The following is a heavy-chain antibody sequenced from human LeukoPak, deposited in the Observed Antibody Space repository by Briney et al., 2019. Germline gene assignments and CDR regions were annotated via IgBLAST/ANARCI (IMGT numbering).Heavy chain of an antibody. CDR1: GGSISTYY. Sequence: SETLSLTCTVSGGSISTYYWSWIRQPPGKGLEWIGYIYYSGSTNYNPSLKSRVTISVDTSTNQFSLKLSSVTAADTAVYFCARGGRLLGKFDYWGQGTLVTVSS. CDR3: ARGGRLLGKFDY. J-gene: IGHJ4*02. V-gene: IGHV4-59*01. D-gene: IGHD3-22*01. CDR2: IYYSGST.